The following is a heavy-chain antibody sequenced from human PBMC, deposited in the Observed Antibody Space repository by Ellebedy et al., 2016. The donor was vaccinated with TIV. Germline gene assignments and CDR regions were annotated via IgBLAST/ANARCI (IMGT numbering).Heavy chain of an antibody. J-gene: IGHJ5*02. CDR1: GGSISNSDYY. CDR2: IYSSGIA. Sequence: MPSETLSLTCTVSGGSISNSDYYWNWIRQPPGKGLEWIGSIYSSGIAYYNPSLKSRVNVSVDTSKNQFSLNLSSVTAAHTAVYYCARDPALPRGRFDTWGQGTLVTVSS. V-gene: IGHV4-39*07. CDR3: ARDPALPRGRFDT.